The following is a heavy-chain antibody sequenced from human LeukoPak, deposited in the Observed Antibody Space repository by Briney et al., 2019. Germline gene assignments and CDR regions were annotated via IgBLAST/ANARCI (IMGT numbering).Heavy chain of an antibody. D-gene: IGHD6-19*01. V-gene: IGHV1-18*01. J-gene: IGHJ4*02. CDR3: ARDLKRGYSSGRYSWGTGSSNDY. CDR1: GYTFTSYG. Sequence: ASVKVSCTASGYTFTSYGISWVRQAPGQGLEWMGWISGYNGNTNYAQKLQGRVTMTTDTSTNTAYMELRSLRSDDTAVYYCARDLKRGYSSGRYSWGTGSSNDYWGQGTLVTVSS. CDR2: ISGYNGNT.